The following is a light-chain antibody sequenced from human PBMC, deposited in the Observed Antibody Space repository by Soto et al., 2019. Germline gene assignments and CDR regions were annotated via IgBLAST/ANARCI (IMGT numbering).Light chain of an antibody. V-gene: IGKV1-39*01. CDR3: QHSYSTFST. Sequence: DIQMTQSPSSLSASVGDRVTITCRASQSISSYLNWYQQKPGKDPKLLIYAASSFQSGVPSRFSGSGSGTDFTLTITSLQPEDFATYYYQHSYSTFSTFGQATNVQIK. J-gene: IGKJ1*01. CDR1: QSISSY. CDR2: AAS.